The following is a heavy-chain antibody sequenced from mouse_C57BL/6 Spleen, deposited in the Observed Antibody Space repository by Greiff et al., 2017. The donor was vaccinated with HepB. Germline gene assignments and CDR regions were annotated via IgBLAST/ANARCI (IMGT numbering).Heavy chain of an antibody. CDR2: IDPSDSYT. J-gene: IGHJ3*01. CDR3: ARERGFAY. Sequence: VQLQQPGAELVKPGASVKLSCKASGYTFTSYWMQWVKQRPGQGLEWIGEIDPSDSYTNYNQKFKGKATLTVDTSSSTAYMQLSSLPSEDSAVYYCARERGFAYWGQGTLVTVSA. V-gene: IGHV1-50*01. CDR1: GYTFTSYW.